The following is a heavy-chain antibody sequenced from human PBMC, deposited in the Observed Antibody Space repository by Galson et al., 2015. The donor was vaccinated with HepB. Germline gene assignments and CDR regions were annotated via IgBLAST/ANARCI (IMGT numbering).Heavy chain of an antibody. Sequence: SLRLSCAASGFTFNNAWMSWVRQAPGKGLEWVGRIKSEADGGTTDCAAPVKGRFTISRDDPKNTLYLQMNSLKIEDTAVYYCTTDAIVGGTLPWGQGTLVTVSS. CDR3: TTDAIVGGTLP. CDR2: IKSEADGGTT. CDR1: GFTFNNAW. D-gene: IGHD1-26*01. J-gene: IGHJ5*02. V-gene: IGHV3-15*01.